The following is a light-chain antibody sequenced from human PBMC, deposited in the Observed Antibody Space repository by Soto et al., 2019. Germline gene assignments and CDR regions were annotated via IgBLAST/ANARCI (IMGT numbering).Light chain of an antibody. J-gene: IGKJ1*01. CDR1: QGIRTD. V-gene: IGKV1-6*01. Sequence: AVQLTQSPSSLSASVGDRVTITCRASQGIRTDLGWYQQSPGKAPKVLIVGASTLQSGVPSRFGGCGSVTDFTLTISSLQPEDSATYYCLQDFSYPRTVGQGTKVEIK. CDR3: LQDFSYPRT. CDR2: GAS.